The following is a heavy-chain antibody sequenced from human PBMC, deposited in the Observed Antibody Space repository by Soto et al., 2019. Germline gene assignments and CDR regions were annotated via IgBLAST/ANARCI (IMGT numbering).Heavy chain of an antibody. Sequence: QVQLVQSGAEVKKPGASVKVSFKASGYTFTSYGISWVRQAPGQGLEGMGWISAYNGNTNYAQKLQGRVTMTTDTSTSTAYMELRSLRSDDTAVYYCARDGRLRYFDWLACFDYWGQGTLVTVSS. CDR3: ARDGRLRYFDWLACFDY. V-gene: IGHV1-18*01. CDR2: ISAYNGNT. CDR1: GYTFTSYG. J-gene: IGHJ4*02. D-gene: IGHD3-9*01.